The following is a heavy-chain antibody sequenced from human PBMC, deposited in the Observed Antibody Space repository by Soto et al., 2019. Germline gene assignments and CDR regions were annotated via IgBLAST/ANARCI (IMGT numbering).Heavy chain of an antibody. J-gene: IGHJ4*02. Sequence: PSETLSLTCTVAGGSISSSSYYWGWIRQPPGKGLEWIGSIYYSGSTYYNPSLKSRVTISVDTSKNQFSLKLSSVTAADTAVYYCASHYSPGYGEYLYYFDFWGQGTLVSVSS. V-gene: IGHV4-39*01. CDR3: ASHYSPGYGEYLYYFDF. D-gene: IGHD4-17*01. CDR1: GGSISSSSYY. CDR2: IYYSGST.